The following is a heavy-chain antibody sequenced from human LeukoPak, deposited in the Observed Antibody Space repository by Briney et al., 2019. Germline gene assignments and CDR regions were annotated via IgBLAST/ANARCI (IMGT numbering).Heavy chain of an antibody. D-gene: IGHD3-10*01. V-gene: IGHV3-74*01. CDR1: GFTFSSYW. CDR2: INTDGSST. CDR3: ARDGSGNYVYNWFDP. J-gene: IGHJ5*02. Sequence: GGSLRLSCAASGFTFSSYWMHWVRQALGKGLVWVSRINTDGSSTTYADSVKGRFTISRDNAENTLYLQMTSLRAEDTAVYYCARDGSGNYVYNWFDPWGQGTLVTVSS.